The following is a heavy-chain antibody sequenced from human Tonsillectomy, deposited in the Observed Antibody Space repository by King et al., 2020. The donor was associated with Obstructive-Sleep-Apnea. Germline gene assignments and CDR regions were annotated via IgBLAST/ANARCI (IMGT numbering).Heavy chain of an antibody. Sequence: VQLVESGGGLVQPGGSLRLSCATSGFTVSSNYMSWVRQAPGKGLEGVSVIYSGGSTYYADSVKGRFTISRDISNNTLYLQMNSLRAKDTAGYYFARAPSIWTDYEQSWYFDLWARGTLVTVSS. CDR2: IYSGGST. J-gene: IGHJ2*01. CDR3: ARAPSIWTDYEQSWYFDL. V-gene: IGHV3-66*01. CDR1: GFTVSSNY. D-gene: IGHD3/OR15-3a*01.